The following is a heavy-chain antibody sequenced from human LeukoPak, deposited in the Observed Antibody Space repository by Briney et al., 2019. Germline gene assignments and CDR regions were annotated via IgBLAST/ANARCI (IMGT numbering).Heavy chain of an antibody. CDR2: IWYDESNE. J-gene: IGHJ5*02. Sequence: GGSLRLSCEASGFTFSHYGMHWVRQAPGKGLEWVAVIWYDESNEYYADSVKGRFTVSRNNSKNTLCLQMSSLRAEDTAIYYCAREQSVFDNWLDPWGQGTLVTVSS. D-gene: IGHD3-10*01. CDR1: GFTFSHYG. CDR3: AREQSVFDNWLDP. V-gene: IGHV3-33*01.